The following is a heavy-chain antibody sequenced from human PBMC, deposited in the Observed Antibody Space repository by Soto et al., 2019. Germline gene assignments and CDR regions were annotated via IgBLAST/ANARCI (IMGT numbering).Heavy chain of an antibody. Sequence: GGSLRLSCAASGFTFSSYAMHWVRQAPGKGLEWVAVISYDGSNKYYADSVKGRFTISRDNSKNTLYLQMNSLRAEDTAVYYCAISSRGFDPWGQGTLVTVSS. J-gene: IGHJ5*02. CDR2: ISYDGSNK. V-gene: IGHV3-30-3*01. CDR1: GFTFSSYA. CDR3: AISSRGFDP.